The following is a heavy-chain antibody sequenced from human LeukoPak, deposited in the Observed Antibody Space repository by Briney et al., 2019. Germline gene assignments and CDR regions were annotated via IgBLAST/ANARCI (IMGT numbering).Heavy chain of an antibody. CDR1: GFTFSTSW. Sequence: GGSLRLSCGASGFTFSTSWMSWVRQAPGKGLEWVANIKRDGSETYYVDSVKGRFTISRENTKNLLFLQMDSLRAEDTAVYFCVRISTSVAGADYWGQGTLVTVSS. CDR3: VRISTSVAGADY. J-gene: IGHJ4*02. V-gene: IGHV3-7*01. D-gene: IGHD6-19*01. CDR2: IKRDGSET.